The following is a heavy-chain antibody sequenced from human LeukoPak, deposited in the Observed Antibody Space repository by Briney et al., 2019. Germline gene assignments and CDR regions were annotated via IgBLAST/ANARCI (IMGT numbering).Heavy chain of an antibody. Sequence: GGSLRLSCAASGFTVSSNYMSWVRQAPGKGLEWVSVIYSGGSTYYADSVKGRFTISRDNSKNTLYLQMNSLRAEDTAVYYCATAAGPSYYYYGMDVWGQGTTVTVSS. J-gene: IGHJ6*02. CDR2: IYSGGST. CDR3: ATAAGPSYYYYGMDV. D-gene: IGHD6-13*01. CDR1: GFTVSSNY. V-gene: IGHV3-53*01.